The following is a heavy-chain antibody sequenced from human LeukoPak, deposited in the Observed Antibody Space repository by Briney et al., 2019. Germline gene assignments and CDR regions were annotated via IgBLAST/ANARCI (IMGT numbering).Heavy chain of an antibody. D-gene: IGHD5-18*01. CDR1: GFTFSDHY. CDR2: LSWNGGII. Sequence: PGGSLRLSCAASGFTFSDHYMSWIRQAPGKGLEWVSGLSWNGGIIGYADSVKGRFTISRDNAKNSLYLQMNSLRPEDTALYYCAKSTAMATGSDYWGQGTLVTVSS. CDR3: AKSTAMATGSDY. V-gene: IGHV3-9*01. J-gene: IGHJ4*02.